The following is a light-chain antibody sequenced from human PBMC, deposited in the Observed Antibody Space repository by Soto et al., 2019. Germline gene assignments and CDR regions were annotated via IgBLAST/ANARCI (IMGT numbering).Light chain of an antibody. Sequence: QSVLTQPASVSGSPGQSITISCTGTSSDVGSYNLVSWYQQHPGKDPKLMIYEGGKRPSGVSNRFSGSKSGNTASLTISWLQAEDEADYYCCSYAGSSTVVFGGGTQLTVL. J-gene: IGLJ2*01. CDR3: CSYAGSSTVV. V-gene: IGLV2-23*01. CDR2: EGG. CDR1: SSDVGSYNL.